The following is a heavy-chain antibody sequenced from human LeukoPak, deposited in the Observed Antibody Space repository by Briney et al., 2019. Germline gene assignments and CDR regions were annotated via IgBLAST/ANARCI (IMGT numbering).Heavy chain of an antibody. CDR1: GYTFTGYY. D-gene: IGHD1-26*01. V-gene: IGHV1-2*02. J-gene: IGHJ4*02. Sequence: ASVKVSCKASGYTFTGYYMHWVRQAPGQGLEWMGWINPNSGGTNYAQKFQGRVTITADKSTSTAYMELSSLRAEDTAVYYCAKDRGSYYDGFDYWGQGTLVTVSS. CDR3: AKDRGSYYDGFDY. CDR2: INPNSGGT.